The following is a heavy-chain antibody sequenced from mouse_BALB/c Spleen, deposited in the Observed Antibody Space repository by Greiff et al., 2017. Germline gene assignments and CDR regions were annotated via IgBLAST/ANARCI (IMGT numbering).Heavy chain of an antibody. Sequence: VQLKESGAELVRSGASVKLSCTASGFNIKDYYMHWVKQRPEQGLEWIGWIDPENGDTEYAPKFQGKATMTADTSSNTAYLQLSSLTSEDTAVYYCNAGYCNAMDYWGQGTSVTVSS. CDR1: GFNIKDYY. CDR2: IDPENGDT. J-gene: IGHJ4*01. D-gene: IGHD1-2*01. CDR3: NAGYCNAMDY. V-gene: IGHV14-4*02.